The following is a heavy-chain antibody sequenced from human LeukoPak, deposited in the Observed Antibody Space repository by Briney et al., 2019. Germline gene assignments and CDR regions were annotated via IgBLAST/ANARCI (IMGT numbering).Heavy chain of an antibody. D-gene: IGHD3-9*01. V-gene: IGHV1-46*01. Sequence: GASVKVSCKASGYTFTSYYMHWVRQAPGQGLEWMGIINPSGGSTSYAQKFQGRVTMTRYTSTSKVYMELSSLRSEDTAVYYCARSLYDILTGYEMGYWGQGTLVTVSS. CDR2: INPSGGST. CDR1: GYTFTSYY. J-gene: IGHJ4*02. CDR3: ARSLYDILTGYEMGY.